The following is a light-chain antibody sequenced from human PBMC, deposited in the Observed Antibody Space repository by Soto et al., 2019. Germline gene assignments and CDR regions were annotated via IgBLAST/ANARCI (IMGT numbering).Light chain of an antibody. CDR1: SSVVGSYNL. Sequence: QSVLTQPASVSGFPGQSITISCTGTSSVVGSYNLVSWYQQHPGKAPKLMIYEGSKRPSGVSNRFSGSKSGNTASLTISGLQAEDEADYYCCSYAGSSTYVFGTGTKVTVL. J-gene: IGLJ1*01. CDR2: EGS. CDR3: CSYAGSSTYV. V-gene: IGLV2-23*01.